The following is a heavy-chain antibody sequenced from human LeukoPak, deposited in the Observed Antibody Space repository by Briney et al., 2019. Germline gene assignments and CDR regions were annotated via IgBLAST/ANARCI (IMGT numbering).Heavy chain of an antibody. CDR1: GFTFSSYS. V-gene: IGHV3-48*04. CDR2: ISSGSSTI. J-gene: IGHJ6*03. Sequence: PGGSLRLSCAASGFTFSSYSMNWVRQAPGKELEWVSYISSGSSTIYYADSVKGRFTISRDNAKNTLYLQMNSLRAEDTAVYYCAREYYYYMDVWGKGTTVTVSS. CDR3: AREYYYYMDV.